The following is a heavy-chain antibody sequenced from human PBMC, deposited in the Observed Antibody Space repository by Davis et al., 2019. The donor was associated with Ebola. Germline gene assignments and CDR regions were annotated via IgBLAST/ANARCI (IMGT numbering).Heavy chain of an antibody. CDR2: INSDGSST. V-gene: IGHV3-74*01. Sequence: GESLKISCAASGFTFSHYWMHWVRQAPGRGLVWVSRINSDGSSTTYADSVKGRFTISRDNSKNMLYLQMNSLRSDDTAVYYCARDSGGVVWVDYWGQGTLVTVSS. J-gene: IGHJ4*02. CDR1: GFTFSHYW. CDR3: ARDSGGVVWVDY. D-gene: IGHD2-2*01.